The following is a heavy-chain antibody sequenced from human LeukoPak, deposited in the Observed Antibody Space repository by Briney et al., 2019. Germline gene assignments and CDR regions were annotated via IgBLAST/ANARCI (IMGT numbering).Heavy chain of an antibody. CDR1: GYTFTGHY. D-gene: IGHD4-17*01. CDR3: ARKPATAFDL. J-gene: IGHJ4*02. Sequence: ASVKVSCKASGYTFTGHYLHWVRQAPGQGPEWMGLINPNSGDARYAQKFEARVTMTRDRSISTAYMELSRLTSDDTAVYYCARKPATAFDLWGQGTLVTVSS. CDR2: INPNSGDA. V-gene: IGHV1-2*02.